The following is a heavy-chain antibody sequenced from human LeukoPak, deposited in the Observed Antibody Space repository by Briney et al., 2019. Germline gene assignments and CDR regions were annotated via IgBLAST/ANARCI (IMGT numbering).Heavy chain of an antibody. CDR2: TCQSGSS. J-gene: IGHJ6*02. Sequence: SETLSLTCAVSGGSISSGGYSWSWIRQPPGKGLEWIGYTCQSGSSYCNPSLKSRVTISVDRSKNQFSLKLSSVTAADTAVYYCARYDFWSGYDVWGQGTTVTVSS. CDR3: ARYDFWSGYDV. CDR1: GGSISSGGYS. D-gene: IGHD3-3*01. V-gene: IGHV4-30-2*01.